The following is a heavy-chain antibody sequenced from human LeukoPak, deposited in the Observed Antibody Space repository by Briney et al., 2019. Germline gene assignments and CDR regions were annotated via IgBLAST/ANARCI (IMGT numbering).Heavy chain of an antibody. D-gene: IGHD3-22*01. J-gene: IGHJ4*02. CDR2: ISSSGSTI. V-gene: IGHV3-11*04. CDR1: GFTFSNAW. CDR3: ARIYYYDSSGYSEYYFDY. Sequence: GGSLRLSCAASGFTFSNAWMSWVRQAPGKGLEWVSYISSSGSTIYYADSVKGRFTISRDNAKNSLYLQMNSLRAEDTVVYYCARIYYYDSSGYSEYYFDYWGQGTLVTVSS.